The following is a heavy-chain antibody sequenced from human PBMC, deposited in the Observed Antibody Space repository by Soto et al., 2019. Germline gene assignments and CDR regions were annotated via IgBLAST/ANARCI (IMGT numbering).Heavy chain of an antibody. V-gene: IGHV1-69*01. J-gene: IGHJ6*02. D-gene: IGHD2-2*01. Sequence: QVQLVQSGAEVKKPGSSVKVSCKASGGTFSSYAISWVRQAPGQGLEWMGGIIPIFGTANYAQKFQGRVTITADESTSTAYMELSSLRSEDTAVYYCARALDCSSTSCYGAYYYYGMDVWGQGPTVTVSS. CDR1: GGTFSSYA. CDR3: ARALDCSSTSCYGAYYYYGMDV. CDR2: IIPIFGTA.